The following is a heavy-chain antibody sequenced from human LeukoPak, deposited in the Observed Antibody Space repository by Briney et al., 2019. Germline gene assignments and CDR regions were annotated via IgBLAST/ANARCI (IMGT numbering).Heavy chain of an antibody. CDR1: GYTFTGYY. CDR3: ARDYGDYYDSSGSAD. D-gene: IGHD3-22*01. CDR2: ISPNSGGT. V-gene: IGHV1-2*02. J-gene: IGHJ4*02. Sequence: GVSVKVSCKASGYTFTGYYMHWVRQAPGQGLEWMGWISPNSGGTNYAQKFQGRVTMTRDTSISTAYMELSRLRSDDTAVYYCARDYGDYYDSSGSADWGQGTLVTVSS.